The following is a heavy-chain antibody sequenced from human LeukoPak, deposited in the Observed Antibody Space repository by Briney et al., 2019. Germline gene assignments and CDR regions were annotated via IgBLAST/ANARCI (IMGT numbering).Heavy chain of an antibody. D-gene: IGHD3-22*01. CDR1: GGSFSGYY. CDR2: INHSGNT. J-gene: IGHJ5*02. V-gene: IGHV4-34*01. Sequence: SETLSLTCAVYGGSFSGYYWTWIRQSQGKGLEWIGEINHSGNTNYNPSLKSRVTISVDTSKNQFSLKLSSVTAADTAVYYCARDQTYYYDSSDWFDPWGQGTLVTVSS. CDR3: ARDQTYYYDSSDWFDP.